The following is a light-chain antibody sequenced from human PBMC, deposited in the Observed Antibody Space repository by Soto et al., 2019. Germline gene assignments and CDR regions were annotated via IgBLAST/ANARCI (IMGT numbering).Light chain of an antibody. V-gene: IGKV3-20*01. Sequence: IVLTQSPGTLSLSPGERATLSCRASQSVGSDFLAWYQQRPGQPPRILIFGASGRATGIPDRFSGSGSGTDFTLTISRLEHEDFEVYYCQQYGSLSWALGQGTKVDIK. CDR3: QQYGSLSWA. CDR2: GAS. J-gene: IGKJ1*01. CDR1: QSVGSDF.